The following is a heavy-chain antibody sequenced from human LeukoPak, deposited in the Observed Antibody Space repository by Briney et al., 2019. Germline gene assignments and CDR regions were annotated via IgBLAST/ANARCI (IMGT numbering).Heavy chain of an antibody. J-gene: IGHJ4*02. CDR3: TRDAEQHLQYYFDY. Sequence: ASVKVSCKASGFTVANSGFTWVRQAPGQGLGWMAWIIAYNGETNYAQTIQGRVTMTTDTSTSTASLELRRLTSDDTAVYYCTRDAEQHLQYYFDYWGQGTLVTVSS. CDR1: GFTVANSG. D-gene: IGHD5-24*01. V-gene: IGHV1-18*01. CDR2: IIAYNGET.